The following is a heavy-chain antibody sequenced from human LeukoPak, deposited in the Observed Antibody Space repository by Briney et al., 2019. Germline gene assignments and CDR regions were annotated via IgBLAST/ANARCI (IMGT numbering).Heavy chain of an antibody. CDR1: GYSFTSYW. CDR2: IYPGDSDT. Sequence: PGESLKISCKGSGYSFTSYWIAWVRQMPGKGLEWMGIIYPGDSDTRYSPSFQGQVTISADKSISTAYLQWTSLKASDTAMYYCARPLVGTGYSSSRYFAYWGQGTQVTVSS. CDR3: ARPLVGTGYSSSRYFAY. D-gene: IGHD6-13*01. V-gene: IGHV5-51*01. J-gene: IGHJ4*02.